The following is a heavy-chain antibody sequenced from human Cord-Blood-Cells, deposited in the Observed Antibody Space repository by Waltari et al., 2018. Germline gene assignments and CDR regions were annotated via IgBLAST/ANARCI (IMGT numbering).Heavy chain of an antibody. V-gene: IGHV4-4*07. CDR2: IYTSGST. CDR1: GGSISSYY. CDR3: ARDPKYDFWSGYPNWFDP. J-gene: IGHJ5*02. D-gene: IGHD3-3*01. Sequence: QVQLQESGPGLVKPSETLSLTCTVSGGSISSYYWSWIRQPAGKGLEWIGRIYTSGSTNYNPTLKGRVPMSVDTSKNQFALKLSSVTAADTAVYYCARDPKYDFWSGYPNWFDPWGQGTLVTVSS.